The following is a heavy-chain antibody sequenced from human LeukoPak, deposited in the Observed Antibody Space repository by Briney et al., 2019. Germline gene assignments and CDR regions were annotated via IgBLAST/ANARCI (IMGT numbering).Heavy chain of an antibody. CDR1: GYTFTNFY. CDR2: IYPSGGGT. J-gene: IGHJ4*02. Sequence: GASVKVSCKASGYTFTNFYMHWVRQAPGQGLEWMGRIYPSGGGTNNAQKFQGRVTMTRDTSTSTVYIELSSLRSEDTAVYFCARTDGVAGSYYFDYWGQGTLVTVSS. V-gene: IGHV1-46*01. CDR3: ARTDGVAGSYYFDY. D-gene: IGHD2-8*01.